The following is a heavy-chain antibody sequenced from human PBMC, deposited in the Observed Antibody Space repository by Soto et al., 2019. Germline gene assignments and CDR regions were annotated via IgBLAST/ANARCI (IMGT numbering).Heavy chain of an antibody. Sequence: PSETLSLTCTVSGGSISSYYWSWIRQPPGKGLEWIGYIYYSGSTNYNPSLKSRVTISVDTSKNQFSQKLSSVTAADTAVYYCASFDSSGWYYFDYWGQGTLVTVSS. J-gene: IGHJ4*02. V-gene: IGHV4-59*08. CDR3: ASFDSSGWYYFDY. D-gene: IGHD6-19*01. CDR2: IYYSGST. CDR1: GGSISSYY.